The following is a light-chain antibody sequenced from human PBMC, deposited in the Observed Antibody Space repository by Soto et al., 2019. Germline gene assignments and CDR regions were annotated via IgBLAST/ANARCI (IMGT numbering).Light chain of an antibody. Sequence: DVHMTHSPSSLSASVGDRVTITCRASQGVSSYLAWYQQKPGKAPKLLIYAASTLQSGVPSRFSGSGSGKEFTLTISSLQPEDFATHYCPHLNSSQLTFGGRTQVDIX. V-gene: IGKV1-9*01. CDR3: PHLNSSQLT. J-gene: IGKJ4*01. CDR2: AAS. CDR1: QGVSSY.